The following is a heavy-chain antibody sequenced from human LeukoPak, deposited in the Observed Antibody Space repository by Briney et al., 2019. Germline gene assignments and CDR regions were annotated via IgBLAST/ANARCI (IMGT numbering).Heavy chain of an antibody. Sequence: GASVKVSCKASGYTFTSYGISWVRQAPGQGLEWMGWISAYNGNTNYAQKLQGRVTMTTDTSTSTAYMELRSLRSDDTAVYYCASYFPSSCSSGWYYFDYSGQGTLVTVCS. CDR1: GYTFTSYG. CDR3: ASYFPSSCSSGWYYFDY. J-gene: IGHJ4*02. V-gene: IGHV1-18*01. CDR2: ISAYNGNT. D-gene: IGHD6-19*01.